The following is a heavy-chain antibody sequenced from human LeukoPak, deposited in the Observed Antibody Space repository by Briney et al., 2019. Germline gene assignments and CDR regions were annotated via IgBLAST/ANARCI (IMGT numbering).Heavy chain of an antibody. CDR3: ARASYYDTSGYYSMYYFDY. CDR1: GYTFTSYG. V-gene: IGHV1-18*01. CDR2: ISAYNGNT. J-gene: IGHJ4*02. Sequence: ASVKVSCKASGYTFTSYGISWVRQAPGQGLEWMGWISAYNGNTNYAQKLQGRVTMTTDTSTSTAYMELRSLRSDDTAVYYCARASYYDTSGYYSMYYFDYWGQGTLVTVSS. D-gene: IGHD3-22*01.